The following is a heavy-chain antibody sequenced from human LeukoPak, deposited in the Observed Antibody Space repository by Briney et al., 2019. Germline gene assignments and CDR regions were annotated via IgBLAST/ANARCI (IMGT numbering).Heavy chain of an antibody. J-gene: IGHJ6*02. V-gene: IGHV4-59*01. CDR3: ARVPRGDYYYGMDV. D-gene: IGHD3-10*01. Sequence: PSETLSLTCTVSGGAISSYYWSWIRQPPGKGLEWIGHVSYSRSTNYNPSLESRVTISVDTSKNQFSLKLTSVTAADTAMYYCARVPRGDYYYGMDVWGQGTTVTVSS. CDR2: VSYSRST. CDR1: GGAISSYY.